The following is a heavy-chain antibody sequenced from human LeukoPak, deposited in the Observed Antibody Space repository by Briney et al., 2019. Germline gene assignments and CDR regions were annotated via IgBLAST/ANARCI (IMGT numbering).Heavy chain of an antibody. CDR1: GFTFKNYW. D-gene: IGHD1-14*01. CDR2: INGDMRST. Sequence: GGSLRLSCEASGFTFKNYWMHWVRKVPGKGLEWVSGINGDMRSTNYADSVKGRFTITRDNARSTLFLQMNSLGTEDTAVYYCAKDRGAPDFYYYYYGMDVWGQGTTVTVSS. V-gene: IGHV3-74*01. J-gene: IGHJ6*02. CDR3: AKDRGAPDFYYYYYGMDV.